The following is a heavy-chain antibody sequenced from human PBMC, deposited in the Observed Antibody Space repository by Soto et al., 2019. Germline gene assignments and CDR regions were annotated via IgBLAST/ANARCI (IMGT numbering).Heavy chain of an antibody. CDR3: ASIRGWPTYVIGY. Sequence: QVQLQESCPGLVKPSQTLSLTCSVSGGSISRGGYYWSWIRQHPGKGLEWIGYIYYTGSTSYNPSRKIRLTLSVDTSKDQFSLQLSSVTAADTAVYYCASIRGWPTYVIGYWGQETLVTVSS. D-gene: IGHD3-10*01. V-gene: IGHV4-31*03. CDR1: GGSISRGGYY. J-gene: IGHJ4*02. CDR2: IYYTGST.